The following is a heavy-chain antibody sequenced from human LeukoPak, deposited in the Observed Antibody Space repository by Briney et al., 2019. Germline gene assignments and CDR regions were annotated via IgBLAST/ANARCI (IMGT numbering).Heavy chain of an antibody. CDR3: ARGVLDSLGVSSGFDI. V-gene: IGHV7-4-1*02. CDR1: GYTFTSYA. D-gene: IGHD3-16*01. J-gene: IGHJ3*02. CDR2: INTNTGNP. Sequence: ASVKVSCKASGYTFTSYAMNWVRQAPGQGLEWMGWINTNTGNPTYAQGFTGRFVFSLDTSASTAYLQISSLKAEDTAVYYCARGVLDSLGVSSGFDIWGQGTMVTVSS.